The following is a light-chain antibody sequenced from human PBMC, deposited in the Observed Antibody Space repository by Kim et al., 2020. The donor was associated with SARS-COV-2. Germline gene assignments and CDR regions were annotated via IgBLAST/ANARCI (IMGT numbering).Light chain of an antibody. J-gene: IGLJ2*01. CDR2: QDS. Sequence: SYELTQPPSVSVSPGQTASITCSGDKLGDKYACWYQQKPGQSPVVVIYQDSKRPSGIPERFSGSNSGNTATLTISGTPAMDEADYYCQAWDSSTGVVFGG. CDR3: QAWDSSTGVV. V-gene: IGLV3-1*01. CDR1: KLGDKY.